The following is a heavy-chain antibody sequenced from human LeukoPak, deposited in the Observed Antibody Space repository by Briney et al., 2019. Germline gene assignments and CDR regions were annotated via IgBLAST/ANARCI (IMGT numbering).Heavy chain of an antibody. CDR2: ISAYSGNT. CDR1: GYTFTNYG. J-gene: IGHJ4*02. Sequence: ASVKVSCKASGYTFTNYGISWVRQAPGQGLEWMGWISAYSGNTNYAQHLQGRVTITTDTSTSTAYMELRSLRSDDTAVYYCARIIVGATRFDYWGQGTLVTVSS. V-gene: IGHV1-18*01. D-gene: IGHD1-26*01. CDR3: ARIIVGATRFDY.